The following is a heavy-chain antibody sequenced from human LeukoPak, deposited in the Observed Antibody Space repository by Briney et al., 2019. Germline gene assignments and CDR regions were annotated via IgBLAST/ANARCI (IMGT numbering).Heavy chain of an antibody. CDR2: ISAYNGNT. D-gene: IGHD2-2*01. CDR3: ARDLAGDIVVVPAAQSFDY. V-gene: IGHV1-18*01. CDR1: GYTFTSYG. Sequence: ASVKVSCKASGYTFTSYGISWVRQAPGQGLEWMGWISAYNGNTNYAQKLQGRVTMTTDTSTSTAYMELRSLRSEDTAVFYCARDLAGDIVVVPAAQSFDYWGQGTLVTVSS. J-gene: IGHJ4*02.